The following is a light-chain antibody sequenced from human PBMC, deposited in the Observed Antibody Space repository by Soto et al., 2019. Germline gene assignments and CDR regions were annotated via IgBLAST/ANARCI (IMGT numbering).Light chain of an antibody. CDR2: DAS. V-gene: IGKV3-11*01. J-gene: IGKJ4*01. CDR3: QQRSNWLT. Sequence: EIVLTQSPATLSLSPGERATLSCRASQSFRSYLAWYQQKPGQAPRLLIYDASNRATGIPARFSGSGSGTDFTLTISSLETEDFAVYYCQQRSNWLTFGGGTKVDIX. CDR1: QSFRSY.